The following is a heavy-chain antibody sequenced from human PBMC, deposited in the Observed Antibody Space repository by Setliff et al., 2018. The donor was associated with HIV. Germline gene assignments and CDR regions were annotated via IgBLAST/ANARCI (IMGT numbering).Heavy chain of an antibody. CDR3: AREGRGVPAVATTRIDY. CDR1: GDSMSSGSYF. CDR2: IYYTGFA. D-gene: IGHD1-1*01. V-gene: IGHV4-39*02. Sequence: SETLSLTCSVSGDSMSSGSYFWGWIRQTPGKGLEWIGNIYYTGFAYYNPSLKSRVTISLDTSKTHFYLNLTSVTDADTAVYFCAREGRGVPAVATTRIDYWGQGKLVTVSS. J-gene: IGHJ4*02.